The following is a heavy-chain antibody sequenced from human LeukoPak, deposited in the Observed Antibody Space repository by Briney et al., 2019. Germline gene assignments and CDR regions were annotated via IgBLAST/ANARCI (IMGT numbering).Heavy chain of an antibody. CDR2: SSSSGSTI. V-gene: IGHV3-11*01. J-gene: IGHJ4*02. D-gene: IGHD5-24*01. Sequence: GGSLRLSCAASGFTFSDYYMNWICQAPGKGLEWVSHSSSSGSTIYYADSVKGRFTISRDNAKNSLYLQMNSLRAEDTAVYFCARARDGYNYYPFDYWGQGTLVTVSS. CDR3: ARARDGYNYYPFDY. CDR1: GFTFSDYY.